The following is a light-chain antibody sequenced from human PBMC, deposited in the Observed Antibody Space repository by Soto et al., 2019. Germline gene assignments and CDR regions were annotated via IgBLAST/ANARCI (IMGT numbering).Light chain of an antibody. J-gene: IGKJ2*01. Sequence: EIVMTQSPATLSVSPGERATLSCRASQSVGSHLAWYQQKPGQSPRLLIYGASTRATGFPARFSGSGSGPQCTLTISSLQSEDFAVYYCQHYSNWPPYTFGQGTKLDIK. CDR1: QSVGSH. CDR2: GAS. V-gene: IGKV3-15*01. CDR3: QHYSNWPPYT.